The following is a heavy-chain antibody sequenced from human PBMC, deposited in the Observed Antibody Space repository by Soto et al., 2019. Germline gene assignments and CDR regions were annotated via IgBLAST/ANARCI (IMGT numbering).Heavy chain of an antibody. CDR2: IYYTGKT. V-gene: IGHV4-31*03. CDR1: GDPLHIGGYY. D-gene: IGHD2-2*01. J-gene: IGHJ5*02. Sequence: SETLSLTCSVSGDPLHIGGYYWTWIRQRPGEGLEWMGYIYYTGKTYYNPSLESRLTMSVDRSKNQFSLKLNSVTAADTAVYYCGRDLASNANCIDPWGQGTLVTVSS. CDR3: GRDLASNANCIDP.